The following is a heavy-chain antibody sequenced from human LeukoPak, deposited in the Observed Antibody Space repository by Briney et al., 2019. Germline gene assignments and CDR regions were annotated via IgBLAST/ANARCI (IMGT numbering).Heavy chain of an antibody. J-gene: IGHJ4*02. CDR3: AKAPQGVPDY. D-gene: IGHD3-16*01. V-gene: IGHV3-30*04. Sequence: GGSLRLSCAASGFTFSSYVMHWVRQAPGKGLEWVAVISYDGSNKYYADSVKGRFTISRDNSKNTLYLQMNSLRAEDTAVYYCAKAPQGVPDYWGQGTLVTVSS. CDR1: GFTFSSYV. CDR2: ISYDGSNK.